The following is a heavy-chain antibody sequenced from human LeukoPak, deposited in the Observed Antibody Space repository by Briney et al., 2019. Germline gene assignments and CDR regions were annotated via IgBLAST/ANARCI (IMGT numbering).Heavy chain of an antibody. CDR1: GGSISDSNYY. D-gene: IGHD2-15*01. V-gene: IGHV4-61*05. Sequence: PSETLSLTCTVSGGSISDSNYYWGWIRQTPEKGLEWIGYIYYSGSTNYNPSLKSRVTISVDTSKNQFSLKLSSVTAADTAVYYCARVVVVVAAVAFDIWGQGTMVTVSS. CDR2: IYYSGST. J-gene: IGHJ3*02. CDR3: ARVVVVVAAVAFDI.